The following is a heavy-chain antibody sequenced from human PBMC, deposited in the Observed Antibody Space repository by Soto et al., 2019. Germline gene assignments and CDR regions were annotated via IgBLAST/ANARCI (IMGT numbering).Heavy chain of an antibody. CDR2: INAGNGNT. CDR3: ARDVGGMDV. CDR1: GYTFTSYA. Sequence: QVQLGQSGAEVKKPGASVKVSCKACGYTFTSYAMHWVRQAPGQRLEWMGWINAGNGNTKYSPKFQGRVTITRATSASTAYMELSSLRSEDTAVSYCARDVGGMDVWGQGTTLTVSS. V-gene: IGHV1-3*01. D-gene: IGHD2-15*01. J-gene: IGHJ6*02.